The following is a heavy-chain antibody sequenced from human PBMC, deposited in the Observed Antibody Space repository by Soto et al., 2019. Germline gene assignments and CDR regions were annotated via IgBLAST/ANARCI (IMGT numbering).Heavy chain of an antibody. CDR1: GDSVSSNSAA. CDR2: TYYRSKWYN. V-gene: IGHV6-1*01. J-gene: IGHJ6*02. CDR3: ARDDTYSSSLVHYYYGMDA. Sequence: LSQTLSLTCAISGDSVSSNSAAWNWIRQSPSRGLEWLGRTYYRSKWYNDYAVSVKSRITINPDTSKNQFSLQLNSVTPEDTAVYYCARDDTYSSSLVHYYYGMDAWGQGTTVTVSS. D-gene: IGHD6-6*01.